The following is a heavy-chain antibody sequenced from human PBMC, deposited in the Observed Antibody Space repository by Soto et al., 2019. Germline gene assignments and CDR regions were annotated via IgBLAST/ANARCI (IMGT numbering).Heavy chain of an antibody. Sequence: SQTLSLTCAISGDSVSRNGSAWNSIRQSPSRGLEWLGRTYYRSKWSNDYAPSVKSRITINPDTSKNQFSLQLNSVTPEDTAVYYCEAGRASDFDILGQGTMVTVSS. CDR3: EAGRASDFDI. J-gene: IGHJ3*02. V-gene: IGHV6-1*01. CDR1: GDSVSRNGSA. D-gene: IGHD1-26*01. CDR2: TYYRSKWSN.